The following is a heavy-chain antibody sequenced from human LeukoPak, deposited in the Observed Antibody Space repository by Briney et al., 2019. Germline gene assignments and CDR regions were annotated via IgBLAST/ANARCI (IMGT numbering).Heavy chain of an antibody. CDR2: INHSGST. CDR1: GGSISSSSYY. D-gene: IGHD3-10*01. V-gene: IGHV4-39*07. Sequence: SETLSLTCTVSGGSISSSSYYWGWIRQPPGKGLEWIVEINHSGSTNYNPSLKSRVTISVDTSKNQFSLKLSSVTAADTAVYYCARVIEGSGSYRWFDPWGQGTLVTVSS. CDR3: ARVIEGSGSYRWFDP. J-gene: IGHJ5*02.